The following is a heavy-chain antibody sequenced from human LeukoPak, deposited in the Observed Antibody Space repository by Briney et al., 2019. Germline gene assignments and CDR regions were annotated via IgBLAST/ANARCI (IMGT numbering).Heavy chain of an antibody. J-gene: IGHJ4*02. D-gene: IGHD4-17*01. CDR3: TRMTTGHDY. V-gene: IGHV4-34*01. Sequence: PSETLSLTCAVPGVSFNNYYWGWVRQTPGKGLEWIGEINHSGYTNDSPSLKSRVTLSIDTSRKQFSLNLRSVTVADTGIYYCTRMTTGHDYWGQGTLVTVSS. CDR2: INHSGYT. CDR1: GVSFNNYY.